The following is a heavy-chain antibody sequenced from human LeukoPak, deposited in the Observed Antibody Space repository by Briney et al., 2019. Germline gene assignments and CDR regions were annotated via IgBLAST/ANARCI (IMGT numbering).Heavy chain of an antibody. V-gene: IGHV3-11*01. CDR1: GFTFSDFY. J-gene: IGHJ6*02. Sequence: GGSLRLSCAASGFTFSDFYMSWIRQAPGKGLEWVSYISSNGTTTYYADSVKGRFIMSRDDAKNSLYLQMNSLRAADTAVYYCARGTAHMNAWGQGTTVIVSS. CDR3: ARGTAHMNA. D-gene: IGHD2-21*02. CDR2: ISSNGTTT.